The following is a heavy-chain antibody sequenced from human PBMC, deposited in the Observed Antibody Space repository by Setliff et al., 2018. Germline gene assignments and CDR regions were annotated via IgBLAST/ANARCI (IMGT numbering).Heavy chain of an antibody. CDR3: VRTDYSDGRYSMDV. CDR2: IYHSGST. CDR1: GGSISSSGYY. J-gene: IGHJ6*03. D-gene: IGHD6-19*01. Sequence: PSETLSLTCTVSGGSISSSGYYWNWIRQLPGKGLEWIGYIYHSGSTSYNPSLKSRVTMSVGKSRNQFSLKLSSVTAADTAVYYCVRTDYSDGRYSMDVWGKGTTVTVSS. V-gene: IGHV4-31*03.